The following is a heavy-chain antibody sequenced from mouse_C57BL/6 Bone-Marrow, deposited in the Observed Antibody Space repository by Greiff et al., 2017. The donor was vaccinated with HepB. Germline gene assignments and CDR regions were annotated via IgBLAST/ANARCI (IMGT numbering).Heavy chain of an antibody. CDR2: ISYDGSN. J-gene: IGHJ2*01. D-gene: IGHD2-3*01. Sequence: EVHLVESGPGLVKPSQSLSLTCSVTGYSITSGYYWNWIRQFPGNKLEWMGYISYDGSNNYNPSLKNRISITRDTSKNQFFLKLNSVTTEDTATYYCARDLYDGYYNDYWGQGTTLTVSS. CDR1: GYSITSGYY. V-gene: IGHV3-6*01. CDR3: ARDLYDGYYNDY.